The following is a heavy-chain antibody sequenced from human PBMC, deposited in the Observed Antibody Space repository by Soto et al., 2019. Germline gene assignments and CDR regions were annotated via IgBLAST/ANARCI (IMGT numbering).Heavy chain of an antibody. CDR1: GLNCSNFA. CDR3: ATYFGDQTGLSYFGMEV. CDR2: MSFDGSNK. D-gene: IGHD7-27*01. Sequence: QVQLVESGGRVVQPGGSLRLSCAPSGLNCSNFAIHWVRQSPGKGLVWVAVMSFDGSNKFYADSVTGRFTISRDNSKTTLDLQMNSLKTDEAAAYFYATYFGDQTGLSYFGMEVWGHRTTVTVS. V-gene: IGHV3-30-3*01. J-gene: IGHJ6*02.